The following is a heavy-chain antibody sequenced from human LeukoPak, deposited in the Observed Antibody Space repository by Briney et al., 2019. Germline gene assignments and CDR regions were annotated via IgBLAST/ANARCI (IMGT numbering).Heavy chain of an antibody. Sequence: GGSLRLSCAASGFTFSSYGMHWVRQAPGKGLEWVTFIRYDGSHIYYADSVKGRFTISRDNSKNTLYLQMNSLRSEDTAVYYCARDRGLFYYDSSGYPDYWDQGTLVTVSS. J-gene: IGHJ4*02. CDR3: ARDRGLFYYDSSGYPDY. CDR2: IRYDGSHI. CDR1: GFTFSSYG. V-gene: IGHV3-30*02. D-gene: IGHD3-22*01.